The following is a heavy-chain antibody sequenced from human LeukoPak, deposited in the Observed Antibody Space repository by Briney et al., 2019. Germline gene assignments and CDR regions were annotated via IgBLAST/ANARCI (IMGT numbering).Heavy chain of an antibody. D-gene: IGHD1-26*01. Sequence: GGSLRLSCAASGFTFSSYSMNWVRQAPGKGLEWVSYISSSGSTIYYADSVKGRFTISRDNAKNSLYLQMNSLRAEDTAVYYCARDGSYYAHFDYWGQGTLVTVSS. CDR2: ISSSGSTI. CDR1: GFTFSSYS. CDR3: ARDGSYYAHFDY. J-gene: IGHJ4*02. V-gene: IGHV3-48*04.